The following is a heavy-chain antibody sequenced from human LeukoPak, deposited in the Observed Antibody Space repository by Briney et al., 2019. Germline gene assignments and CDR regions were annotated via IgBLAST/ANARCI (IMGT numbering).Heavy chain of an antibody. CDR2: LYYTGNT. D-gene: IGHD3-10*01. CDR3: ARERITMVRGVITFLDY. Sequence: PSETLSLTCTVSGGSITSSSYYWGWIRQPPGKGLEWIGTLYYTGNTYYNPSLKSRVTISVDTSKNQFSLKLSSVTAADTAVYYCARERITMVRGVITFLDYWGQGTLVTVSS. CDR1: GGSITSSSYY. J-gene: IGHJ4*02. V-gene: IGHV4-39*07.